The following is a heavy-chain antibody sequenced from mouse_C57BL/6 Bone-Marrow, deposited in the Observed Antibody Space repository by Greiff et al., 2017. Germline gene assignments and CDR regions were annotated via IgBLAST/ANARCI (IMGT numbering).Heavy chain of an antibody. V-gene: IGHV1-15*01. CDR3: AVDGRYSCNYVRFAY. J-gene: IGHJ3*01. D-gene: IGHD2-1*01. CDR1: GYTFTDYD. CDR2: IDPGDGGT. Sequence: VQLQQSGAELVKPGASVTLSCKASGYTFTDYDMHWVKQTPVHGLEWIGAIDPGDGGTNYNQKFKGKAILTADTSSSTAYMELRSLTSEDSAVYDCAVDGRYSCNYVRFAYWGQGTLVTVSA.